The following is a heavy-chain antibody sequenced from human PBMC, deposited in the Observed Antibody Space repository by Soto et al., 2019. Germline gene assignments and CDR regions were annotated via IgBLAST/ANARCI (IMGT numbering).Heavy chain of an antibody. J-gene: IGHJ6*01. CDR3: ASAYYDICTSDRSGMEG. D-gene: IGHD3-9*01. V-gene: IGHV4-30-2*01. CDR2: IYQTGST. CDR1: GVSISSDGYS. Sequence: QLQLQESGSGLVKPSQTLSLTCAVSGVSISSDGYSWSWIRQPPGKCLEWIGFIYQTGSTYYMPSLESRVTMSGYRSKSQCSLKLTPVSAGDTAVYYCASAYYDICTSDRSGMEGWGKANAV.